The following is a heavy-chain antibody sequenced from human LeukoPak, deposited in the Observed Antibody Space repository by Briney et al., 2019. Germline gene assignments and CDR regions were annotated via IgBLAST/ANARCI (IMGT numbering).Heavy chain of an antibody. CDR2: VYYSGST. D-gene: IGHD3-16*01. V-gene: IGHV4-59*02. Sequence: SETLSLTCVVSGGSVSGYYWGWIRQPPGRGLEWIGYVYYSGSTNYNPSFKSRITISVDTSKNQFSLKLSSVTAADTAVYYCARVLGGYRAPNWFDPWGQGTLVTVSS. J-gene: IGHJ5*02. CDR3: ARVLGGYRAPNWFDP. CDR1: GGSVSGYY.